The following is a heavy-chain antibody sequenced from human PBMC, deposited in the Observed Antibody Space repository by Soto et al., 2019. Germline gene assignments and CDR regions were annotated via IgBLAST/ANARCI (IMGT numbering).Heavy chain of an antibody. D-gene: IGHD6-13*01. J-gene: IGHJ3*02. V-gene: IGHV3-20*01. CDR3: ARDRRQRLVNEAFDI. CDR2: INWNGNST. CDR1: GFTFEDYG. Sequence: EVQLVESGGGGVRPGGSLRLSCAASGFTFEDYGMSWVRQVPGKGLEWVSGINWNGNSTGYRDSVKGRFTISRDNAKNSLYLQMNSLRAEDTALYHCARDRRQRLVNEAFDIWGQGTMVTVSS.